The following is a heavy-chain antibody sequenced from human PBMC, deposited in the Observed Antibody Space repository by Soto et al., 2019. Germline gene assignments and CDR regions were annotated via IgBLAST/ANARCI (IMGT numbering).Heavy chain of an antibody. Sequence: ASVKVSCKASGYTFTSYGISWVRQAPGQGLEWMGWISAYNGNTNYAQKLQGRVTMTTDTSTSTAYMELRSLRSDDTAVYYCATYSYSGYYYGMDVWGQGTTVTVSS. CDR2: ISAYNGNT. J-gene: IGHJ6*02. CDR3: ATYSYSGYYYGMDV. CDR1: GYTFTSYG. V-gene: IGHV1-18*01. D-gene: IGHD2-15*01.